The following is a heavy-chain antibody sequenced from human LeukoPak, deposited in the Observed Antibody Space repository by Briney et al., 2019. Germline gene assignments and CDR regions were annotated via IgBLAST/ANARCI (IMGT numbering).Heavy chain of an antibody. J-gene: IGHJ4*02. CDR3: AKGVRTQLQLEE. V-gene: IGHV4-59*08. D-gene: IGHD1-1*01. CDR1: GSSISSYY. Sequence: SETLSLTCTVSGSSISSYYWSWIRQPPGKGLEWIGYNDYTGSTNYYPSLKSRVTISLDTSKNQFSLKLTPVTAADTAVYYCAKGVRTQLQLEEWGQGTLVTVSS. CDR2: NDYTGST.